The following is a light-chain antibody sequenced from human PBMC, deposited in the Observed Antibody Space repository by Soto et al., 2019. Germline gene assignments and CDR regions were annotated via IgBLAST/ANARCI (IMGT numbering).Light chain of an antibody. CDR2: GAA. CDR1: QSVFSS. Sequence: ETVMTQSPATLSVSPGERATLSCRASQSVFSSLAWYQHKPGQAPRLLIYGAATRATGIPARFSGSGSGTEFTLTISSLQSDDIAVYYCQQYNNWPRTFGQGTKVDI. V-gene: IGKV3-15*01. CDR3: QQYNNWPRT. J-gene: IGKJ1*01.